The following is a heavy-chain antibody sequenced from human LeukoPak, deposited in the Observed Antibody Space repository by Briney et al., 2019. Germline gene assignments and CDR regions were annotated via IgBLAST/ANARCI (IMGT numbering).Heavy chain of an antibody. CDR3: AGQFTSSSGAPDY. Sequence: ASVKVSCKASGYTFTGYYMRWVRQAPGQGLEWMGWINPNSGGTNYAQKFQGRVTMTRDTSISTAYMELSRLRSDDTAVYYCAGQFTSSSGAPDYWGQGTLVTVSS. CDR1: GYTFTGYY. J-gene: IGHJ4*02. CDR2: INPNSGGT. V-gene: IGHV1-2*02. D-gene: IGHD6-6*01.